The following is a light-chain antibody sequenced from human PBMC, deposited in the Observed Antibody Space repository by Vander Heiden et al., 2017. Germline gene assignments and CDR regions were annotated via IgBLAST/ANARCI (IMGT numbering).Light chain of an antibody. CDR1: QSVSSSY. V-gene: IGKV3-20*01. J-gene: IGKJ4*01. CDR2: GAS. CDR3: QQYGSSSLT. Sequence: IVLTQSPGTLSLSPGERAPLPCRASQSVSSSYLAWYQQKPGKAPRLLIYGASSRATGIPDRFSGSGSGTDFTLTISRLEPEDFAVYYCQQYGSSSLTFGGGTKVEIK.